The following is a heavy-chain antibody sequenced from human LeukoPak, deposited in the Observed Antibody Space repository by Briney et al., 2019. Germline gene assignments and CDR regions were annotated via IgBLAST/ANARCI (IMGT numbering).Heavy chain of an antibody. V-gene: IGHV1-24*01. CDR2: FDPEDGET. Sequence: GASVRVSCKVSGDTLTELSMHWVRQAPGKGLEWMGGFDPEDGETIYAQKFQGRVTMTEDTSTDTAYMELSSLRSEDTAVYYCALGVVVPAARVAGPYFDYWGQGTLVTVSS. D-gene: IGHD2-2*01. CDR3: ALGVVVPAARVAGPYFDY. J-gene: IGHJ4*02. CDR1: GDTLTELS.